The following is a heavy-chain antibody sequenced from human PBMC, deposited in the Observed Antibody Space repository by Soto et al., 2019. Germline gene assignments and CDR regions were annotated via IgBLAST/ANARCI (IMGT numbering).Heavy chain of an antibody. CDR2: ISAHNGNT. CDR3: ARDLGDIVVVVEAIHGGEIDY. D-gene: IGHD2-15*01. J-gene: IGHJ4*02. Sequence: QVPLVQSGAEVKKPGASVKVSCKASGYTFTSYGISWVRQAPGQGLEWMGWISAHNGNTNYAQKLQVRVSMTTDTSTSTAYMELRSLRSDDTAVYYCARDLGDIVVVVEAIHGGEIDYWGQGTLVTVSS. V-gene: IGHV1-18*04. CDR1: GYTFTSYG.